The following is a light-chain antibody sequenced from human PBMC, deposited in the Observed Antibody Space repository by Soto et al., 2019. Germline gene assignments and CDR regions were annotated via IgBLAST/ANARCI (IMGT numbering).Light chain of an antibody. V-gene: IGKV3-20*01. CDR2: GAS. CDR1: QSVSSSSY. CDR3: XQXXSSPSYT. J-gene: IGKJ2*01. Sequence: EIVLTQSPGTLSLSPGERXTLSCXASQSVSSSSYLAWYQQKPGQAPRLLIYGASSRATGIPDRFSGSGSATDFTLTISRLEPEDXAVYXCXQXXSSPSYTFGQGTKLEIK.